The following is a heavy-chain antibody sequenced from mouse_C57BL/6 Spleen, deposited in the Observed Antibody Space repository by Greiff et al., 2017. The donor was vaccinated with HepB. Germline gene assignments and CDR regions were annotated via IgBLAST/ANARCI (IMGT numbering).Heavy chain of an antibody. D-gene: IGHD2-4*01. CDR2: INPNNGGT. Sequence: EVQLQQSGPELVKPGASVKMSCKASGYTFTDYNMHWVKQSHGKSLEWIGYINPNNGGTSYNQKFKGKATLTVNKSSSTAYMELRSLTSEDFAVYYCARGGYEYDYAMDYWGQGTSVTVSS. V-gene: IGHV1-22*01. CDR1: GYTFTDYN. CDR3: ARGGYEYDYAMDY. J-gene: IGHJ4*01.